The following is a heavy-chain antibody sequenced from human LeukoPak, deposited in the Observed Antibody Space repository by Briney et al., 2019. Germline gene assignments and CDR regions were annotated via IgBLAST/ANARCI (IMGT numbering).Heavy chain of an antibody. V-gene: IGHV3-74*03. D-gene: IGHD1-26*01. CDR1: GSTFSGYW. CDR3: ARGGSGNFYY. J-gene: IGHJ4*02. Sequence: GGSLRLSCTASGSTFSGYWMNWVRRAPGKGLVWVSRIGSDGGSTTYADSVKGRFTISRDNAKNTLYLQMTSLRAEDTAVYYCARGGSGNFYYWGQGTLVTVSS. CDR2: IGSDGGST.